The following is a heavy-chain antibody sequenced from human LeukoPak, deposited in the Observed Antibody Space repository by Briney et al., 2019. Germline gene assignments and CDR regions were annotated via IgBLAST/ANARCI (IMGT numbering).Heavy chain of an antibody. J-gene: IGHJ4*02. CDR3: VREDTPATANY. Sequence: GGSLRLSCAASGFSFSSFVMHWVRQAPGKGLEWVAVISYDGSNKYYADSVKGRFTISRDNSKDTLFLQMHSLRPGDTAVYYCVREDTPATANYWGQGTLVTISS. D-gene: IGHD2-21*02. CDR2: ISYDGSNK. V-gene: IGHV3-30-3*01. CDR1: GFSFSSFV.